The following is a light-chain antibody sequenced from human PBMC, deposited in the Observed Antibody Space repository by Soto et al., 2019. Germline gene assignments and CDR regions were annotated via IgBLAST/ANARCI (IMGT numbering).Light chain of an antibody. CDR3: QKYNSAPA. J-gene: IGKJ1*01. CDR1: QDIRTY. V-gene: IGKV1-27*01. CDR2: VAS. Sequence: DIQMTQSPSSLSASVGDRVTITCRASQDIRTYLAWYQQKPGKVPKLLISVASTLQSGVPSRFSGSGSGTHFTLTINSLQPEDGATYYCQKYNSAPAFGQGTKVEI.